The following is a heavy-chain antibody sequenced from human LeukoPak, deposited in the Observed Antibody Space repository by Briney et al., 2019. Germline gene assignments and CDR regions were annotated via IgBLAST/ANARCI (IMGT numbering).Heavy chain of an antibody. J-gene: IGHJ4*02. CDR1: GASITSAYNY. D-gene: IGHD5-24*01. CDR3: ARHGTGGGDGYNPVDQ. CDR2: IYDGGTT. V-gene: IGHV4-61*02. Sequence: SETLSLTCSVSGASITSAYNYWSWIRQPAGEGLEWIGRIYDGGTTDYNPSLGGRVTMSLDTSDNEFSLRLRYVTAADTAVYYCARHGTGGGDGYNPVDQWGQGTLVSVSS.